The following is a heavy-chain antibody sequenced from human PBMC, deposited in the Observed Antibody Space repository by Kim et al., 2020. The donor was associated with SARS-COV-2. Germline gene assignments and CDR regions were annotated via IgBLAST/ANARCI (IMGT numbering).Heavy chain of an antibody. D-gene: IGHD6-13*01. CDR3: ARTYSSSSWFRPRDGMDV. CDR2: IYYSGST. Sequence: SETLSLTCTVSGGSISSGGYYWSWIRQHPGKGLEWIGYIYYSGSTYYNPSLKSRVTISVDTSKNQFSLKLSSVTAADTAVYYCARTYSSSSWFRPRDGMDVWGQGTTVTVSS. V-gene: IGHV4-31*03. CDR1: GGSISSGGYY. J-gene: IGHJ6*02.